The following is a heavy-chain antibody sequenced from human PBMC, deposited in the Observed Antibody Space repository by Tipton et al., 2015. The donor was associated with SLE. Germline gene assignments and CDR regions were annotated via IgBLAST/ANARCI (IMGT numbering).Heavy chain of an antibody. V-gene: IGHV4-39*07. CDR2: FSHTGST. Sequence: GLVKPSETLSLICSVSGDPITSTSYHWGWIRQSPGKGLELIATFSHTGSTYYNPSLKSRLTISEDTSKNQFSLKLSSVTAADTAVYYCARGGCSGGSCYPYYYGMDVWGPGTTVTVSS. CDR1: GDPITSTSYH. D-gene: IGHD2-15*01. CDR3: ARGGCSGGSCYPYYYGMDV. J-gene: IGHJ6*02.